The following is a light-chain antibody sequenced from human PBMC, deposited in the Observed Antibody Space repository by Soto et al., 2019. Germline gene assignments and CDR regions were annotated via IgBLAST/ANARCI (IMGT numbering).Light chain of an antibody. CDR3: QQYDSSPWT. J-gene: IGKJ1*01. Sequence: ESVLTQSPGTLSLSPGERATLSCRASQSVRSSFLAWYQLKPGQAPRLLIYGASSRATGIPDRFSGSGSGTDFALTIGRREPEDFAVYYCQQYDSSPWTFGQGTKVEIK. V-gene: IGKV3-20*01. CDR1: QSVRSSF. CDR2: GAS.